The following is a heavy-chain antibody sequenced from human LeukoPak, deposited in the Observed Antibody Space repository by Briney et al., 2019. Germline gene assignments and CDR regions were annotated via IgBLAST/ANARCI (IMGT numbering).Heavy chain of an antibody. V-gene: IGHV4-4*07. CDR1: GGSISSYY. CDR2: IYTSGST. Sequence: PSETLSLTCTGSGGSISSYYWRWIRQPAGKGLEWIGRIYTSGSTNYNPSLKSRVTMSVDTSKNQFSLKLSSVTAADTAVYYCARERGTYCGGDCYSWYFQHWGQGTLVTVSS. CDR3: ARERGTYCGGDCYSWYFQH. J-gene: IGHJ1*01. D-gene: IGHD2-21*02.